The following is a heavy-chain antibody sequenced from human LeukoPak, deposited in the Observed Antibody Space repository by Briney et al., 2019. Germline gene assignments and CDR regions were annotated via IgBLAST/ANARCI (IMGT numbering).Heavy chain of an antibody. V-gene: IGHV3-21*01. CDR2: ISSSSSYI. CDR3: ARGSGYSYGFTGRERTKSRLDY. CDR1: GFTFSSYS. Sequence: GGSLRLSCAASGFTFSSYSMNWVRQAPGKGLEWVSSISSSSSYIYYADSVRGRFTISRDNAKNSLYLQMNSLRAEDTAVYYCARGSGYSYGFTGRERTKSRLDYWGQGTLVTVSS. J-gene: IGHJ4*02. D-gene: IGHD5-18*01.